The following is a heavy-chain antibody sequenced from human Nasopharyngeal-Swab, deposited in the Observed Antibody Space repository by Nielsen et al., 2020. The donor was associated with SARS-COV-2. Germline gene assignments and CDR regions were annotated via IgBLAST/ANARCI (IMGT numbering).Heavy chain of an antibody. D-gene: IGHD3-22*01. Sequence: WIRQPPGKGLEWVAVIWYDGSNKYYADFVKGRFTISRDNSKNTLYLQMNSLRAEDTAVYYCARDPNYYDSSGYLDYWGQGTLVTVSS. CDR3: ARDPNYYDSSGYLDY. CDR2: IWYDGSNK. V-gene: IGHV3-33*01. J-gene: IGHJ4*02.